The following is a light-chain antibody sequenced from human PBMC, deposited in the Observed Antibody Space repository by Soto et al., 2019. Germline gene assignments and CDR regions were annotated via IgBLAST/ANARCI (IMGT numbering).Light chain of an antibody. CDR3: QQYNSYLGT. V-gene: IGKV1-5*01. CDR1: QSISSW. Sequence: DIQMTQSPSTLSASVGDRVTITCRASQSISSWLAWYQQKPGKAPKLLIYDASSLESGVPSRFSGSGSGTEFTLTISSXXXXXXXTYYCQQYNSYLGTFGQGTKVEIK. J-gene: IGKJ1*01. CDR2: DAS.